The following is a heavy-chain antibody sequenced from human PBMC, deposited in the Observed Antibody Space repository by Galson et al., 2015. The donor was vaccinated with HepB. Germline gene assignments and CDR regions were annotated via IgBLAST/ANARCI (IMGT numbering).Heavy chain of an antibody. CDR2: IGSKANSYAT. CDR3: TRMGDLSGYSSL. Sequence: SLRLSCAASGFNFSGSAIHWVRQASGRGLEWIGRIGSKANSYATTYVASVRGRFIISRDDSKNTAFLQLNSLKTDDTAVYYCTRMGDLSGYSSLWGQGTLVTVSS. V-gene: IGHV3-73*01. CDR1: GFNFSGSA. D-gene: IGHD6-13*01. J-gene: IGHJ4*02.